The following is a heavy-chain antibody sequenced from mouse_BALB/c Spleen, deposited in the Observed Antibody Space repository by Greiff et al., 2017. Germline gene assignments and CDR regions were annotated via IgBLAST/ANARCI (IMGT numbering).Heavy chain of an antibody. J-gene: IGHJ4*01. CDR1: GYTFTSYW. V-gene: IGHV1-7*01. CDR3: AREGINTRAMDY. D-gene: IGHD2-12*01. CDR2: INPSTGYT. Sequence: VQLQQSGAELAKPGASVKMSCKASGYTFTSYWMHWVKQRPGQGLEWIGYINPSTGYTEYNQKFKDKATLTADKSSSTAYMQLSSLTSEDSAVYYCAREGINTRAMDYWGQGTSVTGSS.